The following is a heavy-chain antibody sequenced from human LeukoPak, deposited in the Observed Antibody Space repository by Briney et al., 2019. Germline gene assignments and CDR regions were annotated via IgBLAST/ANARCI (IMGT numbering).Heavy chain of an antibody. Sequence: GASVKVSCKASGYTFTSYGISWVRQAPGQGLEWMRWISAYNGNTNYAQKLQGRVTMTTDTSTSTAYMELRSLRSDDTAVYYCARDGDGSSWYYYYGMDVWGQGTTVTVSS. D-gene: IGHD6-13*01. J-gene: IGHJ6*02. V-gene: IGHV1-18*01. CDR2: ISAYNGNT. CDR1: GYTFTSYG. CDR3: ARDGDGSSWYYYYGMDV.